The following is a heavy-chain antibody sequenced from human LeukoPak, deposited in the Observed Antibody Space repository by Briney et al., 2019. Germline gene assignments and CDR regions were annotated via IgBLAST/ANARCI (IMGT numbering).Heavy chain of an antibody. V-gene: IGHV3-30*18. CDR1: GFTFSRYG. Sequence: PGRSLRLSCAASGFTFSRYGMHWVRQAPGKGLEWVAVISYDGSNKYYADSVKGRFTIDRDNSKNTVYLQMNSLRAGDTATYYCAKAHSSSWYAGVGYWGQGTLVTVSS. D-gene: IGHD6-13*01. CDR3: AKAHSSSWYAGVGY. CDR2: ISYDGSNK. J-gene: IGHJ4*02.